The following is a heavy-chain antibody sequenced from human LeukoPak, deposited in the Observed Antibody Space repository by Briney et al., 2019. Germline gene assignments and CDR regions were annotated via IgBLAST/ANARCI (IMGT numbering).Heavy chain of an antibody. CDR2: ISGSGVGT. J-gene: IGHJ4*02. CDR1: GFTFSNYA. Sequence: GGSLRLSCVASGFTFSNYAMSWVRQAPGKGLEWVSGISGSGVGTYYADSVKGRFTISRDNSKNTLYLQMNSLRAEDTAVYYCAKRVGTTRVGADYWGQGPRVTVSS. CDR3: AKRVGTTRVGADY. D-gene: IGHD1-26*01. V-gene: IGHV3-23*01.